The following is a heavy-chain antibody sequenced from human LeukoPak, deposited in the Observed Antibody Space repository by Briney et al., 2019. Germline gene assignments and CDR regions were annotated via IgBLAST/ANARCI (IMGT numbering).Heavy chain of an antibody. CDR2: IKQDGSEK. Sequence: PGGSLRLSCAASGFTFSSYWMSWVRQAPGKGLEWVANIKQDGSEKYYVDSVKGRFTISRDNAKNSLYLQMNSLRAEDTAVYYCARARIAARRSFDYWGQGTLVTVSS. V-gene: IGHV3-7*01. J-gene: IGHJ4*02. D-gene: IGHD6-6*01. CDR1: GFTFSSYW. CDR3: ARARIAARRSFDY.